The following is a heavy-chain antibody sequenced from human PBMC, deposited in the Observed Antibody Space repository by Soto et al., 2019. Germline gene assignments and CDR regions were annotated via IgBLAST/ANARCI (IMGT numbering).Heavy chain of an antibody. V-gene: IGHV3-23*01. CDR2: ISGSGGTT. CDR3: AKDHIMLTWDDY. Sequence: GGSLRLSCAASGFTFSSYAMSWVRQAPGKGLEWVSAISGSGGTTYYDAYVKGRFTIYRDNSKNTLYLQMNSLTAEDTAVYYCAKDHIMLTWDDYWGQGTRVTVSS. J-gene: IGHJ4*02. CDR1: GFTFSSYA. D-gene: IGHD7-27*01.